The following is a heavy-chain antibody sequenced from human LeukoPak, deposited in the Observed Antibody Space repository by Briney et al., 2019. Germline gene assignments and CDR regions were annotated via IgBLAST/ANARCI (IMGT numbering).Heavy chain of an antibody. CDR3: ARDGYYDILTGYRRDIYYYYYGMDV. V-gene: IGHV3-21*01. CDR2: ISSSSSYI. CDR1: GFTFSSYS. D-gene: IGHD3-9*01. Sequence: GGSLRLSCAASGFTFSSYSMNWVRQAPGKGLEWVSSISSSSSYIYYADSVKGRFTISRDNAKNSPYLQMNSLRAEDTAVYYCARDGYYDILTGYRRDIYYYYYGMDVWGQGTTVTVSS. J-gene: IGHJ6*02.